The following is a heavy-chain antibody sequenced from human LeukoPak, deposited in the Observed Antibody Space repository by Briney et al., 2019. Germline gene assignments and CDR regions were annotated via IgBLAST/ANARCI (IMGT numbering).Heavy chain of an antibody. CDR1: GFAFSTYE. CDR3: ARGDPHADL. CDR2: ITISGQTK. J-gene: IGHJ5*02. V-gene: IGHV3-48*03. Sequence: GGSLRLSCAASGFAFSTYEMSWVRQAPGKGLEWIADITISGQTKNYADSVKGRFTISRDNAMSSLYLQMNSLRVEDTGGFYCARGDPHADLWGQGTLVTVSS.